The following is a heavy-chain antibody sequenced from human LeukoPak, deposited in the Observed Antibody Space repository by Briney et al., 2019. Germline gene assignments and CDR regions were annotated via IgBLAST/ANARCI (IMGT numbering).Heavy chain of an antibody. D-gene: IGHD1-1*01. CDR2: IYSGGST. V-gene: IGHV3-53*01. Sequence: GGSLRLSCAASGFTVSSNYMSWVRQAPGKGLEWVSVIYSGGSTYYADSVKGQFTISRDNSKNTLYLQMNSLRAEDTAVYYCARDRYSWNTDAFDIWGQGTMVTVSS. CDR3: ARDRYSWNTDAFDI. CDR1: GFTVSSNY. J-gene: IGHJ3*02.